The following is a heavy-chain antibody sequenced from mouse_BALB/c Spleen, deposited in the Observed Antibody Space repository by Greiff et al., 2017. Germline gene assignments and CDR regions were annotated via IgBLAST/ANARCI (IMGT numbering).Heavy chain of an antibody. CDR3: ARGQLGLPYYYAMDY. J-gene: IGHJ4*01. V-gene: IGHV1-9*01. CDR1: GYTFSSYW. D-gene: IGHD3-2*01. CDR2: ILPGSGST. Sequence: QVTLKESGAELMKPGASVKISCKATGYTFSSYWIEWVKQRPGHGLEWIGEILPGSGSTNYNEKFKGKATFTADTSSNTAYMQLSSLTSEDSAVYYCARGQLGLPYYYAMDYWGQGTSVTVSS.